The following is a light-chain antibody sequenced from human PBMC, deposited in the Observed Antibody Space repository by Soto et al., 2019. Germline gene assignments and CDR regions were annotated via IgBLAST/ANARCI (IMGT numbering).Light chain of an antibody. CDR3: MQALQTPRT. CDR1: QSLLHSNGYNY. Sequence: DIVMTQSPLSLPVTPGEPASISCRSGQSLLHSNGYNYLDWYLQKPGQSPQLLIYLGSNRASGVPDRFSGSGSGTDFTLKLSRVEAEDVGVYYCMQALQTPRTFGQGTKVEIK. J-gene: IGKJ1*01. CDR2: LGS. V-gene: IGKV2-28*01.